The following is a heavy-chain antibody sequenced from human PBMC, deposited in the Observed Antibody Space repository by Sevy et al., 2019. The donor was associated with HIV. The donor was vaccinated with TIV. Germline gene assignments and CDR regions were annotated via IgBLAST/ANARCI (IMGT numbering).Heavy chain of an antibody. Sequence: GGSLRLSCSASGFTFSTYAMHWVRQAPGKGLEYVSAISSPGTSTYYADSVKGRFTISRDNSKNTMSLQRSSLRTEDTAVYYCVKDGGYDISGYYFDYWGQGTLVTVSS. CDR3: VKDGGYDISGYYFDY. J-gene: IGHJ4*02. V-gene: IGHV3-64D*06. D-gene: IGHD3-22*01. CDR1: GFTFSTYA. CDR2: ISSPGTST.